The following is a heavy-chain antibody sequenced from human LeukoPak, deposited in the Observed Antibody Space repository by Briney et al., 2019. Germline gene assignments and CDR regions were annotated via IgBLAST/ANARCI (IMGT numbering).Heavy chain of an antibody. V-gene: IGHV4-34*01. CDR3: ARAGDYYDSSGYYQFDY. D-gene: IGHD3-22*01. CDR2: INHSGST. CDR1: GGSFSGYY. J-gene: IGHJ4*02. Sequence: PSETLSLTCAVYGGSFSGYYWSWIRQPPGKGLEWIGEINHSGSTNYNPSLKSRVTISVDTSKNQFSLKLSSVTAADTAVYYCARAGDYYDSSGYYQFDYWGQGTLVTVSS.